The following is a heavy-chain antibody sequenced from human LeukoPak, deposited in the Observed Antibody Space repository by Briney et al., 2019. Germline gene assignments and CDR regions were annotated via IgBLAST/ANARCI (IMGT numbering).Heavy chain of an antibody. J-gene: IGHJ3*02. Sequence: GGSLRLSCAASGFTFSSYSMNWVRQAPGKGLEWVSSISISSSYIYYADSVKGRFTISRDNAKNSLYLQMNSLRAEDTAVYYCARDRYDSSGYYYSAGRAFDIWGQGTMVTVSS. CDR3: ARDRYDSSGYYYSAGRAFDI. CDR1: GFTFSSYS. CDR2: ISISSSYI. V-gene: IGHV3-21*01. D-gene: IGHD3-22*01.